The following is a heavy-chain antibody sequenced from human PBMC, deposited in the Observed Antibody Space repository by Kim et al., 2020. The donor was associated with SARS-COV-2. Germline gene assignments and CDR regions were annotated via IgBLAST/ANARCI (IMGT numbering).Heavy chain of an antibody. D-gene: IGHD6-13*01. CDR3: AKDGGYRPTAATGHVDF. CDR2: ISYDGSKK. J-gene: IGHJ4*02. V-gene: IGHV3-30*18. Sequence: GGSLRLSCAASGVVFNCYGMHWLRQAPGKGLEWVALISYDGSKKYYADSVEGRFTISRDDSKNTLYLQMNSLRVEDTAVYYCAKDGGYRPTAATGHVDFWGQGTLVTVSS. CDR1: GVVFNCYG.